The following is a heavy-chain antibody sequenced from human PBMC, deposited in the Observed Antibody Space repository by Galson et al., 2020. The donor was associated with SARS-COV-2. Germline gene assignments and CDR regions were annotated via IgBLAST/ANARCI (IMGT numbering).Heavy chain of an antibody. Sequence: SETLSLTCTVSGGSISSGGYYWSWIRQHPGKGLEWIGYIYYSGSTYYNPSLKSRVTISVDTSKNQFSLKLSSGTAADTAVYYCARVPITMIVVVSAFDIWGQGTMVTVSS. J-gene: IGHJ3*02. V-gene: IGHV4-31*03. CDR2: IYYSGST. CDR3: ARVPITMIVVVSAFDI. D-gene: IGHD3-22*01. CDR1: GGSISSGGYY.